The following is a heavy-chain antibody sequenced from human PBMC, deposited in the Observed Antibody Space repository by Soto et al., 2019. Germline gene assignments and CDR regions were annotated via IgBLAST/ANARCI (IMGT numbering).Heavy chain of an antibody. CDR3: ARRQHYNNLVYT. D-gene: IGHD1-20*01. J-gene: IGHJ4*02. CDR1: GGSITNNY. CDR2: SYYSGST. V-gene: IGHV4-59*08. Sequence: PWETLSLTCTVSGGSITNNYWSWIRQSPRKGLEWIGCSYYSGSTSYNPSLSSRVTISIDTSKTQFSLRLSSVTAADTAVYYCARRQHYNNLVYTWGQGYLVTVPT.